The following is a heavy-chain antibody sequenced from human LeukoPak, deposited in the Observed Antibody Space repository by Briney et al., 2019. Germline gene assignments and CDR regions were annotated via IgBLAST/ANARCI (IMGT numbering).Heavy chain of an antibody. CDR1: GGSISSYC. Sequence: SETLSLTCTVSGGSISSYCWSWIRQPPGKGLEWIGYIYYSGSTNYNPSLKSRVTISVDTSKNQFSLKLSSVTAADTAVYYCARDVRSRGNLGYYYYMDVWGKGTTVTVSS. CDR2: IYYSGST. CDR3: ARDVRSRGNLGYYYYMDV. V-gene: IGHV4-59*01. D-gene: IGHD4-23*01. J-gene: IGHJ6*03.